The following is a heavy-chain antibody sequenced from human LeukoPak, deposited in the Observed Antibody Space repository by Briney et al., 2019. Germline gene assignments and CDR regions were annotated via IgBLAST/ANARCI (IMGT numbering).Heavy chain of an antibody. CDR2: INAGNGDDT. Sequence: ASVKVSCKASGYAFPHYGVQWVRQAPGQTLEWMGWINAGNGDDTKYSQKFQARLTVTTDTSATTVYMELNSLRSEDTAVYYCARSGSNWSCDSWGQGTLVTVSS. CDR1: GYAFPHYG. V-gene: IGHV1-3*01. CDR3: ARSGSNWSCDS. D-gene: IGHD6-13*01. J-gene: IGHJ4*02.